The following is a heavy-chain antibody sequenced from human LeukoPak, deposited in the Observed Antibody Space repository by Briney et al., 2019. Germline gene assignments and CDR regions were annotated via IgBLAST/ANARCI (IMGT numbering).Heavy chain of an antibody. CDR2: TSYDGSNT. J-gene: IGHJ3*02. Sequence: PGGSLRLSCVASGFTFSRYGMHWVRQAPGKGLEWVAMTSYDGSNTDYEDSMRGRFTISRDNSKNTLYLQMKSLRPEDTAVYYCARDRSGWYRNAFDIWGQGTMVTVSS. D-gene: IGHD6-19*01. CDR3: ARDRSGWYRNAFDI. V-gene: IGHV3-30*03. CDR1: GFTFSRYG.